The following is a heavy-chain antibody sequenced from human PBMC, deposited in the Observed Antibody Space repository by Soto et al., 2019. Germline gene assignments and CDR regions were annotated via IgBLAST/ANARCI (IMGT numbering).Heavy chain of an antibody. CDR3: ARADVVVVAATYYYGMDV. CDR2: ISSSSSYI. D-gene: IGHD2-15*01. J-gene: IGHJ6*02. CDR1: GFTFSSYS. Sequence: PGGSLRLSCAASGFTFSSYSMNWVRQAPGKGLEWVSSISSSSSYIYYADSVKGRFTISRDNAKNSLYLQMNSLRAEDTAVYYCARADVVVVAATYYYGMDVWGQGTTVTSP. V-gene: IGHV3-21*01.